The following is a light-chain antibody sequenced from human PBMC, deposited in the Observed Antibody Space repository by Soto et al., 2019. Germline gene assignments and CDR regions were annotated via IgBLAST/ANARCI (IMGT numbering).Light chain of an antibody. CDR1: QSISKY. CDR2: DAT. J-gene: IGKJ4*01. CDR3: QERSHWPSLT. Sequence: VLTQSPATLSLSPGEGASLSCRASQSISKYLAWYQQKPGQAPRLLIYDATNRATGIPARVSGSGYGTDFTLTISSLEPEDCAVYFCQERSHWPSLTFGGGTKVEI. V-gene: IGKV3-11*01.